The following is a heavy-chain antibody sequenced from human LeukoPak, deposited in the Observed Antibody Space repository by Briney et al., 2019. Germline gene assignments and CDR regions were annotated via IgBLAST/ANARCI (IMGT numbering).Heavy chain of an antibody. D-gene: IGHD6-19*01. V-gene: IGHV3-9*01. J-gene: IGHJ4*02. CDR3: GKDNIRIVVAGTIDY. CDR1: GFTFDEYA. CDR2: ISWSSGSK. Sequence: GRSLRLSFAASGFTFDEYAMHWVRQAPGKGLEWVSGISWSSGSKGYAGSVKGRFTISRDNAKNSLYLQMNSLRSEDTALYYCGKDNIRIVVAGTIDYWGQGTLVTVSS.